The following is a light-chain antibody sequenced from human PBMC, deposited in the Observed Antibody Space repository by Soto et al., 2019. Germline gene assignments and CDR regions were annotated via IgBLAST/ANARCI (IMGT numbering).Light chain of an antibody. CDR1: QSISSW. Sequence: DIQMTQSPSTLSASVGDRVTITCRASQSISSWLAWYQRKPGKAPKLLIYKASSLESGVPPRVSGSGSGTEFTLTISSLQPDDFATYYCHQYNSYSFTFGPGTKVDIK. CDR3: HQYNSYSFT. J-gene: IGKJ3*01. CDR2: KAS. V-gene: IGKV1-5*03.